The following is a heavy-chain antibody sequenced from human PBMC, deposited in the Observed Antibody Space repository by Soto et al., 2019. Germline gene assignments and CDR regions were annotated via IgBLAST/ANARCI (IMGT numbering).Heavy chain of an antibody. J-gene: IGHJ6*02. D-gene: IGHD3-3*01. V-gene: IGHV1-8*01. Sequence: GALLKLYRKGSGYGLTGYVGDRLRHANRQGLEWMGWMNPNSGNTGYAQKFQGRVTMTRNTSISTAYMELSSLRSEDTAVYYCARCPVGFEWLFWRSPLSYGMGVSGQAITVTVYS. CDR1: GYGLTGYV. CDR3: ARCPVGFEWLFWRSPLSYGMGV. CDR2: MNPNSGNT.